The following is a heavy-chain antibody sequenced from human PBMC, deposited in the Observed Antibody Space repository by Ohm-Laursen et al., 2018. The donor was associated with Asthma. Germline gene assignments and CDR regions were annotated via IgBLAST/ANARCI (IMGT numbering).Heavy chain of an antibody. CDR2: INTNTGNP. CDR1: GYTFTSYA. CDR3: ARGSNYYDSSGYYYPNY. Sequence: ASVKVSCKASGYTFTSYAMNWVRQAPGQGLEWMGWINTNTGNPTYAQGFIGRFVFSLDTSVSTAYLQISSLKAEDTAVYYCARGSNYYDSSGYYYPNYWGQGTLVTVSS. D-gene: IGHD3-22*01. J-gene: IGHJ4*02. V-gene: IGHV7-4-1*02.